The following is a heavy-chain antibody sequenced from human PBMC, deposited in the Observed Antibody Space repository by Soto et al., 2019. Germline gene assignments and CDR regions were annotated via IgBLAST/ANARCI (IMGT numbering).Heavy chain of an antibody. V-gene: IGHV1-18*01. J-gene: IGHJ6*02. CDR2: IGAYNGNT. D-gene: IGHD3-3*01. CDR1: GYTFTSYG. Sequence: ASVKVSCKASGYTFTSYGISWVRQAPGQGLEWMGWIGAYNGNTNYAQKLQGRVTMTTDTSTSTAYMELRSLRSDDTAVYYCARDQYDFWSGSDPYYYYYGMDVWGQGTTVTVSS. CDR3: ARDQYDFWSGSDPYYYYYGMDV.